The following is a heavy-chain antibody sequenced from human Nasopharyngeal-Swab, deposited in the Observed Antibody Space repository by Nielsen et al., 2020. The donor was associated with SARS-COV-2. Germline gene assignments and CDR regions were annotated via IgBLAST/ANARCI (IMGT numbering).Heavy chain of an antibody. CDR2: ISSSSSYI. CDR3: ARDISPYCSSPSCYGPFYYYYGMDV. Sequence: WIRRPPGKGLEWVSSISSSSSYIYYADSVKGRFTISRDNAKNSLYLQMNSLRAEDTAVYYCARDISPYCSSPSCYGPFYYYYGMDVWGQGTTVTVSS. V-gene: IGHV3-21*01. J-gene: IGHJ6*02. D-gene: IGHD2-2*01.